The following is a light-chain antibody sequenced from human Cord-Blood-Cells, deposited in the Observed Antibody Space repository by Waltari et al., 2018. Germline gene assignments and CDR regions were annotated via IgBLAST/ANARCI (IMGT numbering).Light chain of an antibody. CDR3: CSYAGSYTLV. V-gene: IGLV2-11*01. CDR1: SSDVGGYNY. Sequence: GSPGQSVTISCTGTSSDVGGYNYVSWYQQHPGKAPKLMIYDVSKRPSGVPDRFSGSKSGNTASLTISGLQAEDEADYYCCSYAGSYTLVFGGGTKLIVL. CDR2: DVS. J-gene: IGLJ3*02.